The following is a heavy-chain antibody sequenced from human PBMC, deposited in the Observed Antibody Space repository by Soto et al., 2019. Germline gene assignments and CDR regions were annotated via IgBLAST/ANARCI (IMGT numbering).Heavy chain of an antibody. D-gene: IGHD6-13*01. V-gene: IGHV3-30-3*01. J-gene: IGHJ4*02. CDR1: GFTFSSYA. CDR3: ARVYRSSWRHDY. CDR2: ISYDGSNK. Sequence: QVQLVESGGGVVQPGRSLRLSCAASGFTFSSYAMHWVRQAPGKGLEWVAVISYDGSNKYYADSVKGRFTISRDNSKNTLYLQMNSLRYEDTAVYYCARVYRSSWRHDYWGQGTLVTVSS.